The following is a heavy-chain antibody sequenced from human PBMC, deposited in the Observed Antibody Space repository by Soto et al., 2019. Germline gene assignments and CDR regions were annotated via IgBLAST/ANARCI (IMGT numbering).Heavy chain of an antibody. J-gene: IGHJ4*02. CDR1: KYGFASYW. Sequence: GESLKIACKGTKYGFASYWIVWVRQMPGKGLEWMGIIYPGDSDTRYSPSFQGQVTISADKSISTAYLQWSSLKASDTAMYYCARPRLKYYYDSSGYALDYWSQGTLVPVSS. V-gene: IGHV5-51*01. CDR3: ARPRLKYYYDSSGYALDY. D-gene: IGHD3-22*01. CDR2: IYPGDSDT.